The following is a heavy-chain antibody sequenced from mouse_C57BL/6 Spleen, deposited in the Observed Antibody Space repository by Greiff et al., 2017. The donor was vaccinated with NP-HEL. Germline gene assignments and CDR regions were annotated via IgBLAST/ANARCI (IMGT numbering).Heavy chain of an antibody. D-gene: IGHD2-4*01. CDR2: IYPGDGDT. Sequence: VQLQQSGPELVKPGASVKISCKASGYAFSSSWMNWVKQRPGKGLEWIGRIYPGDGDTNYNGKFKGKATLTADKSSSTAYMQLSSLTSEDSAVYFCARGNDYDPFDYWGQGTTLTVSS. CDR3: ARGNDYDPFDY. V-gene: IGHV1-82*01. J-gene: IGHJ2*01. CDR1: GYAFSSSW.